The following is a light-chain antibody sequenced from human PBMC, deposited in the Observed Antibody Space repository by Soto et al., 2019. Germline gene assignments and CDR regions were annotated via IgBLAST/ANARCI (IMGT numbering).Light chain of an antibody. Sequence: VLTQSPATLSVSPGQRATLSCRASQSVSSNDLARYQQKPGQAPRLLVYGASSRATGIPDRVSGSGSGTDFTLTISRLEPEDFAVYYCHQYGSSPTFGQGTRLEIK. CDR2: GAS. J-gene: IGKJ5*01. CDR1: QSVSSND. V-gene: IGKV3-20*01. CDR3: HQYGSSPT.